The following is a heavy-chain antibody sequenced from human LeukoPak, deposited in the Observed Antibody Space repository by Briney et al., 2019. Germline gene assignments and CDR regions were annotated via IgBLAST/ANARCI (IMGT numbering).Heavy chain of an antibody. J-gene: IGHJ4*02. CDR1: GYTFTGYY. Sequence: ASVKVSCKASGYTFTGYYMHWVRQAPGQGLEWMGWINPNSGGTNYAQKFQGRVTMTRDTSISTAYMELSSLRSEDTAVYYCARAGGYCGRISCPYYFDYWGQGSLVTVSS. CDR3: ARAGGYCGRISCPYYFDY. CDR2: INPNSGGT. D-gene: IGHD2-15*01. V-gene: IGHV1-2*02.